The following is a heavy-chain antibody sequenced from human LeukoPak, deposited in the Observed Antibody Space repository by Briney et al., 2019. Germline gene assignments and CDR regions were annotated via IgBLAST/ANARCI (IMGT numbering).Heavy chain of an antibody. Sequence: SETLSLTCTVSGGSISSYYWSWIRQPPGKGLEWIGYIFYSGSTKYNPSLKSRVTISVDTSKNQFSLKLSSVTAADTAVYYCARDRSYYTGGTDVWGQGTTVTVSS. CDR3: ARDRSYYTGGTDV. V-gene: IGHV4-59*01. CDR1: GGSISSYY. D-gene: IGHD3-10*01. J-gene: IGHJ6*02. CDR2: IFYSGST.